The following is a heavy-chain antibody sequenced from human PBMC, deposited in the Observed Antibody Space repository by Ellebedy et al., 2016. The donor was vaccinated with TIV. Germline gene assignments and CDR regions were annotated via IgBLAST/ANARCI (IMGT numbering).Heavy chain of an antibody. CDR1: GYTFTSYD. CDR3: ATPERITGDLDAFDI. J-gene: IGHJ3*02. D-gene: IGHD1-20*01. V-gene: IGHV1-8*01. Sequence: ASVKVSCKASGYTFTSYDINWVRQATGQGLEWMGWMNPNSGNTGYAQKFQGRVTMTRNTSISTAYMELSSLRSEDTAVYYCATPERITGDLDAFDIWGQGTMVTVSS. CDR2: MNPNSGNT.